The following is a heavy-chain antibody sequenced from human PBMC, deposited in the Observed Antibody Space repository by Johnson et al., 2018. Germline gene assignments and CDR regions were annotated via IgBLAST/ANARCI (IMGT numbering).Heavy chain of an antibody. CDR3: AKVHDGDLGLDV. D-gene: IGHD2-21*02. J-gene: IGHJ6*01. V-gene: IGHV3-33*06. CDR2: IWYDGSNK. Sequence: QVQLVQSGGGLVQPGGSLRLSCAASGFTFSTYTMNWVRQAPGKGLEWVAVIWYDGSNKYYADSVRGRFTITRENSKNTLYLQMNSLRAGDTAVYDWAKVHDGDLGLDVWGQGTTVTVSS. CDR1: GFTFSTYT.